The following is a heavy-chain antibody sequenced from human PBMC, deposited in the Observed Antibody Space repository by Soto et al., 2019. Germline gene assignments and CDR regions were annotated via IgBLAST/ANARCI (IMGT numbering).Heavy chain of an antibody. D-gene: IGHD2-15*01. CDR3: ASVMRLCSGGSCANCFDP. Sequence: QVQLVQSGAEVKKPGASVKVSCKASGYTFTSYGISWVRQAPGQGLEWMGWISAYNGNTNYAQKLQGRVTMITDTSTSAANMELMSLRSDDTAVYYCASVMRLCSGGSCANCFDPWGQGTLVTVSS. J-gene: IGHJ5*02. CDR2: ISAYNGNT. CDR1: GYTFTSYG. V-gene: IGHV1-18*01.